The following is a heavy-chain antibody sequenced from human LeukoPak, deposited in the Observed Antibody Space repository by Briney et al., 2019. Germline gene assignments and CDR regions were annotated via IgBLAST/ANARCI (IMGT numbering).Heavy chain of an antibody. Sequence: ASVKVSCKASGGTFSRYAISWVRQAPGQGLEWMGRIIPIFGIANYAQKFQGRVTITADKSTSTAYMELSSLRSEDTAVYYCARGIAAPPGYFDYWGQGSLVTVSS. CDR1: GGTFSRYA. J-gene: IGHJ4*02. CDR3: ARGIAAPPGYFDY. V-gene: IGHV1-69*04. CDR2: IIPIFGIA. D-gene: IGHD6-13*01.